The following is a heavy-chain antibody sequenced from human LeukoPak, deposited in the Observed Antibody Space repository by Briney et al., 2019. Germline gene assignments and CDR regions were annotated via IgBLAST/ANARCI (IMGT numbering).Heavy chain of an antibody. V-gene: IGHV3-23*01. CDR3: AKLSGEFWYFDL. Sequence: GGSLRLSCASSGFTFSSYAMGWVRQAPGKGLQWVSAISGSGGSTYYADSVKGRFTISRDNSKNTLYLQMNSLRAEDTAVYYCAKLSGEFWYFDLWGRGTLVTVSP. CDR1: GFTFSSYA. CDR2: ISGSGGST. D-gene: IGHD7-27*01. J-gene: IGHJ2*01.